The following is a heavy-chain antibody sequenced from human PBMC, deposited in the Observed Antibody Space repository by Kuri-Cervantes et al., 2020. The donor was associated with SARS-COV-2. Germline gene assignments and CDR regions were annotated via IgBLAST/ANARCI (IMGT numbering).Heavy chain of an antibody. Sequence: GGSLRLSCAASGFTFSTYGIHWVRQAPGKGLEWVALISYDGSNKYYADSVKGRFTISGDNSKNSLSLQMNSLGTEDTAVYFCAKLTTWKVGDWGQGTLVTVSS. D-gene: IGHD4-17*01. J-gene: IGHJ4*02. CDR2: ISYDGSNK. CDR1: GFTFSTYG. CDR3: AKLTTWKVGD. V-gene: IGHV3-30*18.